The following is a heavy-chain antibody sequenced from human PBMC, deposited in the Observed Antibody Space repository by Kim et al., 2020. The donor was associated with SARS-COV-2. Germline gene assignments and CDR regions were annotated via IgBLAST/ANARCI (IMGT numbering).Heavy chain of an antibody. D-gene: IGHD3-10*01. V-gene: IGHV4-31*03. J-gene: IGHJ3*01. CDR2: IYYSGST. CDR3: ARDKRVRGVMSVVDAF. Sequence: SETLSLTCTVSGGSISSDGYYWSWIRQHPGKGLEWIGYIYYSGSTYYNPSLKSRVTISVDTSKNQFSLKLSSVTAADTAVAYCARDKRVRGVMSVVDAF. CDR1: GGSISSDGYY.